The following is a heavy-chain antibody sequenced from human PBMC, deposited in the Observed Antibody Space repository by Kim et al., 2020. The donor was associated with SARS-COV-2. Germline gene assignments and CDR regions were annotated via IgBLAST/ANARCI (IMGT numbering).Heavy chain of an antibody. CDR1: GFTFSGYG. CDR3: ARDLTLLPDYYDSSDIDY. Sequence: GGSLRLSCAASGFTFSGYGMHWVRQAPGKGLEWVAVIAYDGSNKDYADSVKGRFTISRDNSKNTLYLQMNSLRAEDTAVYYCARDLTLLPDYYDSSDIDYWGQVTLVPVSA. V-gene: IGHV3-33*05. CDR2: IAYDGSNK. D-gene: IGHD3-22*01. J-gene: IGHJ4*02.